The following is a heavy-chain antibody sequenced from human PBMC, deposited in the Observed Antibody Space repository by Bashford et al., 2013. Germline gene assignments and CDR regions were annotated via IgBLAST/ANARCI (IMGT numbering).Heavy chain of an antibody. CDR1: GGSVSSSGYY. J-gene: IGHJ3*02. V-gene: IGHV4-61*08. D-gene: IGHD3-3*01. Sequence: SETLSLTCTVSGGSVSSSGYYWSWIRQPPGKGLEWIGEINHSGSTNXNPSLKSRVTISVDTSKNQFSLKLSSVTAADTAVYYCARGAGRYYDFWSAYAATRPDAFDIWGQGTMVTVSS. CDR3: ARGAGRYYDFWSAYAATRPDAFDI. CDR2: INHSGST.